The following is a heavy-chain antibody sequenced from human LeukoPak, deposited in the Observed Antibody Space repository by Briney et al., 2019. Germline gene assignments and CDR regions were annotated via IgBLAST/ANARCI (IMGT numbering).Heavy chain of an antibody. CDR1: GYTFTNYG. CDR3: ARDPSLAVPGIRLFDY. Sequence: GASVKVSCKTSGYTFTNYGISWVRQAPGQGLEWMGWISGYNGNPRYAQKVQGRVTMTTDTSTNTAYMEVNSLRSDDTAIYYCARDPSLAVPGIRLFDYWGQGTLVIVSS. CDR2: ISGYNGNP. V-gene: IGHV1-18*01. D-gene: IGHD6-6*01. J-gene: IGHJ4*02.